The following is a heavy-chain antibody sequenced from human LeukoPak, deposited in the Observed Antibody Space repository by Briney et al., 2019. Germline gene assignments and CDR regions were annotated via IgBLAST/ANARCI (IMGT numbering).Heavy chain of an antibody. CDR1: GDSVSNNNAA. Sequence: SQTLSLTCAISGDSVSNNNAAWNWIRQSPSRGLEWLGRTYYRSKWYNDYAVSVKSRITINPDTSKYQFSLQLNSVAPEDTAVYYCAREQLVIERYFDYWGQGTLVTVSS. CDR3: AREQLVIERYFDY. J-gene: IGHJ4*02. D-gene: IGHD6-13*01. V-gene: IGHV6-1*01. CDR2: TYYRSKWYN.